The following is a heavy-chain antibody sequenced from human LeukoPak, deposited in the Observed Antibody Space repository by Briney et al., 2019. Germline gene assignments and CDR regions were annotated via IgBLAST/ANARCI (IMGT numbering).Heavy chain of an antibody. CDR3: TSWGDTTAEYFQR. Sequence: GGSLRLSCSASGFTVTSNYMSWVRQAPGKGLEWVAHINPDGRDTYYVDSVKGRFTISRDNAQNSMYLQMNSLRVEDTAVYYCTSWGDTTAEYFQRWGQGTLVTVSS. CDR2: INPDGRDT. V-gene: IGHV3-7*01. CDR1: GFTVTSNY. D-gene: IGHD2-21*02. J-gene: IGHJ1*01.